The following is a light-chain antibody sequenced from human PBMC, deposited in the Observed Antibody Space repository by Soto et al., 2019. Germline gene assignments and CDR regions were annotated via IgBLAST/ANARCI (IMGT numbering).Light chain of an antibody. V-gene: IGLV1-40*01. CDR2: DNN. CDR3: QSYDKSLSGSV. Sequence: QAVVTQPPSVSGAPGQRVTISCTGSSSNIGADFDVHWYQQFPGTAPKLLIFDNNKRPSGVSDRFSASKSGTSVSLAITGLQAEDEADYYCQSYDKSLSGSVFGGGTKLTVL. J-gene: IGLJ3*02. CDR1: SSNIGADFD.